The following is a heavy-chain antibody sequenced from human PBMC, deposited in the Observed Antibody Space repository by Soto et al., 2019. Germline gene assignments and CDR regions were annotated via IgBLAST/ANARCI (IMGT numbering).Heavy chain of an antibody. CDR1: GYTFTSYD. J-gene: IGHJ5*02. CDR3: ARSPPRVERNNYAGGWFDP. CDR2: MNPNSGNT. V-gene: IGHV1-8*01. Sequence: QVQLVQSGAEVKKPGASVKVSCKASGYTFTSYDINWVRQATGQGLEWMGWMNPNSGNTGYPQKFQGRVTMTRNTSISTVYMELSSLRFEDTAVYYCARSPPRVERNNYAGGWFDPWGQGTLVTVSS. D-gene: IGHD4-4*01.